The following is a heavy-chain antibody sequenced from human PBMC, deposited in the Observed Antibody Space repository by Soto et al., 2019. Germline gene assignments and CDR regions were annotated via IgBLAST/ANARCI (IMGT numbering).Heavy chain of an antibody. J-gene: IGHJ6*02. CDR1: GFTFSSYG. CDR2: IWYDGSNK. V-gene: IGHV3-33*01. D-gene: IGHD2-2*01. CDR3: ARDHRNCSSTSCYYYYGMAV. Sequence: GGSLRLSCAASGFTFSSYGMHWVRQAPGKGLEWVAVIWYDGSNKYYADSVKGRFTISRDNSKNTLYLQMNSLRAEDTAVYYCARDHRNCSSTSCYYYYGMAVWGQGTTVTVSS.